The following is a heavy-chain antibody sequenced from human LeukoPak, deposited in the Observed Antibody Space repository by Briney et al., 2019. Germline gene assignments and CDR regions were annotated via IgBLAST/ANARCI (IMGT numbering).Heavy chain of an antibody. CDR1: GFTLSSYA. CDR3: AKVMKGSERLTMVRGVIIKAAGLYYMDV. V-gene: IGHV3-23*01. CDR2: ISACGGSK. J-gene: IGHJ6*03. Sequence: PGGSLRLSCAASGFTLSSYAMSWVRQAPGKGREWVSSISACGGSKNYADSLKGRFTISRDNSKNTVYLQMNSLRAEDTAVYYCAKVMKGSERLTMVRGVIIKAAGLYYMDVWGKGTTVTVSS. D-gene: IGHD3-10*01.